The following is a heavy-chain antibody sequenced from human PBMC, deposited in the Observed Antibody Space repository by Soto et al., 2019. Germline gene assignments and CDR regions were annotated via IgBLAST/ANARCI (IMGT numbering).Heavy chain of an antibody. J-gene: IGHJ4*02. V-gene: IGHV3-7*01. CDR1: GFVVRAYW. D-gene: IGHD1-1*01. CDR3: VRESGFTEY. CDR2: TIQDGTET. Sequence: GSLRLSCAASGFVVRAYWMGWVRQAPGKELEWVASTIQDGTETHYVDSVEGRFTISRDNAKNSLYLQMNRLRVDDTAVYYCVRESGFTEYWGQGTRVTVSS.